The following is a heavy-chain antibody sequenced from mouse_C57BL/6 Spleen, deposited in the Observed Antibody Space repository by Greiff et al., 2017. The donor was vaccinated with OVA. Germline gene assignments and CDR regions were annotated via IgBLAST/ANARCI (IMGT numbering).Heavy chain of an antibody. V-gene: IGHV1-55*01. CDR1: GYTFTSYW. Sequence: QVQLKQPGAELVKPGASVKMSCKASGYTFTSYWITWVKQRPGQGLEWIGDIYPGSGSTNYNEKFKSKATLTVDTSSSTAYMQLSSLTSEDSAVYYCARDLDYYGSSYDCFAYWGQGTLVTVSA. J-gene: IGHJ3*01. CDR2: IYPGSGST. CDR3: ARDLDYYGSSYDCFAY. D-gene: IGHD1-1*01.